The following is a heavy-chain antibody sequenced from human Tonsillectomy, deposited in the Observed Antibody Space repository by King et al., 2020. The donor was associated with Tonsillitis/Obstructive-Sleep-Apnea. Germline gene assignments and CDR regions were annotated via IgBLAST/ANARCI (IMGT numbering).Heavy chain of an antibody. V-gene: IGHV4-59*01. J-gene: IGHJ4*02. CDR2: IYYSGST. CDR1: GGSISSYY. Sequence: QLQESGPGLVKPSETLSLTCTVSGGSISSYYWSWVRQPPEKGLEWIGYIYYSGSTNYNPSLESRVTISVDTSKNQFSLKLSSVTAADTAMYYCARDGGYNWNLFDYWGQGTLVTVSS. D-gene: IGHD1-20*01. CDR3: ARDGGYNWNLFDY.